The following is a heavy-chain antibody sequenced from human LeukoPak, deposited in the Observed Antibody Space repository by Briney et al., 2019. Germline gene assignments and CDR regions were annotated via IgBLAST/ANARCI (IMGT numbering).Heavy chain of an antibody. CDR2: ISGSGGST. CDR3: AKVARVTMIVVVIRDINWFDH. CDR1: GFTFSSYA. J-gene: IGHJ5*02. D-gene: IGHD3-22*01. Sequence: SGGSLRLSCAASGFTFSSYAMSWVRQAPGKGLEWVSAISGSGGSTYYADSVKGRFTISRDNSKNTLYLQMNSLRAEDTAVYYCAKVARVTMIVVVIRDINWFDHWGQGTLVTVSS. V-gene: IGHV3-23*01.